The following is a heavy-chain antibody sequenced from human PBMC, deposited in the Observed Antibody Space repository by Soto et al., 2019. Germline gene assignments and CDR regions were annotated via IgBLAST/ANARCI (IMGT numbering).Heavy chain of an antibody. J-gene: IGHJ4*02. Sequence: QVLLQQWGAGLLKPSETLSLTCAVSGGSFSGYYWTWIRQAPGKGLEWIGEINHSGTTNYNPALKSRVSVSVDTSKNQSSLKLTSVTAADSGVYYCARGRRWGQSVKGLDSWGQGTLVAVSS. CDR2: INHSGTT. V-gene: IGHV4-34*01. CDR1: GGSFSGYY. CDR3: ARGRRWGQSVKGLDS. D-gene: IGHD3-16*01.